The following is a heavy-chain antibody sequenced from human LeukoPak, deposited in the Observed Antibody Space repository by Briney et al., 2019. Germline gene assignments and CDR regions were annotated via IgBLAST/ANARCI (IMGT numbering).Heavy chain of an antibody. D-gene: IGHD4-17*01. V-gene: IGHV4-39*07. Sequence: PSETLSLTCTVSGGSISSSSYYWDWIRQPPGKGLEWIGSIYYSGSTSYNPSLKSRVTISVDTSKNQFSLKLSSVTAADTAVYYCARVAYYGDSVYYFDYWGQGTLVTVSS. CDR1: GGSISSSSYY. J-gene: IGHJ4*02. CDR3: ARVAYYGDSVYYFDY. CDR2: IYYSGST.